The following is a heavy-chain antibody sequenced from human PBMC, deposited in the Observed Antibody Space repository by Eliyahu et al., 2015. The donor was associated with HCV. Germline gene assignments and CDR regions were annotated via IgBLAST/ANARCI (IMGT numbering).Heavy chain of an antibody. CDR1: GYTFSXXW. Sequence: VQLVQSGAEVKRXGESLXISCKASGYTFSXXWXGWVRQMPGKGLEWMAMIYPGDSDTKFGPSFQGQVTISADKSISTVYLQWTSLKASDTAIYYCATPYSYLDSWGQGTLVTVSS. D-gene: IGHD1-26*01. CDR3: ATPYSYLDS. V-gene: IGHV5-51*01. CDR2: IYPGDSDT. J-gene: IGHJ4*01.